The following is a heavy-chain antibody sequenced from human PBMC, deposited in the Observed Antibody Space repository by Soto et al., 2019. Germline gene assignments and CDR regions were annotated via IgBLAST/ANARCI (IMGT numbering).Heavy chain of an antibody. Sequence: GASVKVSCKASGYTFANYGVGWVRQAPGQGLVWMAWISAYTGTTNYAQEFQGRVAVTTDTSTSTASMDIKSLRSDDTAVYYCARSPYSYGKSFYFDYWGQGTLVTVLL. CDR1: GYTFANYG. J-gene: IGHJ4*02. CDR2: ISAYTGTT. CDR3: ARSPYSYGKSFYFDY. V-gene: IGHV1-18*04. D-gene: IGHD5-18*01.